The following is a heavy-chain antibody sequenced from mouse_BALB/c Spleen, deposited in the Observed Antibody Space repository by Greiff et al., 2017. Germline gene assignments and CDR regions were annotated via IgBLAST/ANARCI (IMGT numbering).Heavy chain of an antibody. Sequence: VQLQQSGAELVKPGASVKLSCTASGFNIKDTYMHWVKQRPEQGLEWIGRIDPANGNTKYDPKFQGKATITADTSSSTAYMQLSSLTSVDSAVYFCARFPGSSDWYFDVWGAGTTVTVSS. CDR2: IDPANGNT. J-gene: IGHJ1*01. CDR3: ARFPGSSDWYFDV. D-gene: IGHD1-1*01. V-gene: IGHV14-3*02. CDR1: GFNIKDTY.